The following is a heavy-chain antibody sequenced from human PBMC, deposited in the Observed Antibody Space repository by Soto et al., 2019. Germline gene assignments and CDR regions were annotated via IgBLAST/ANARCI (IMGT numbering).Heavy chain of an antibody. CDR3: ARGVYDSSGYFDY. D-gene: IGHD3-22*01. Sequence: ASVKVSCKASGGTFSSYAISWVRQAPGQGLEWMGGIIPIFGTANYAQKFQGRVTITADESTSTADMELSSLRSEDTAVYYCARGVYDSSGYFDYWGQGTLVTVSS. J-gene: IGHJ4*02. CDR1: GGTFSSYA. CDR2: IIPIFGTA. V-gene: IGHV1-69*13.